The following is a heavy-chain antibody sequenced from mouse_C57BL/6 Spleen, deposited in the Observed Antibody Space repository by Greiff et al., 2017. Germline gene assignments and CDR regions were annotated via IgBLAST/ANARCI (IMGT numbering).Heavy chain of an antibody. CDR1: GYTFTSYW. J-gene: IGHJ4*01. CDR3: ARSYGSSLGLAMDY. CDR2: IDPNSGGT. V-gene: IGHV1-72*01. D-gene: IGHD1-1*01. Sequence: QVQLQQPGAELVKPGASVKLSCKASGYTFTSYWMHWVKQRPGRGLEWIGRIDPNSGGTKYNEKFKSKATLTVDKPSSTAYMQLSSLTSEDSAFYYCARSYGSSLGLAMDYWGQGTSVTVSS.